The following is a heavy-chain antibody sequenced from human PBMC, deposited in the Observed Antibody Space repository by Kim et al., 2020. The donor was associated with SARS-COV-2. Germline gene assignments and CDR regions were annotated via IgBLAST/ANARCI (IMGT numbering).Heavy chain of an antibody. D-gene: IGHD6-13*01. CDR3: AREPPGAADGFDY. J-gene: IGHJ4*02. CDR1: GYTFTRYY. V-gene: IGHV1-46*01. Sequence: ASVKVSCKASGYTFTRYYIHWVRQAPGQGLEWMGMINVSAGTTNYAQNFRGRVTMTRDTSTSTVYMELSSLRSDDTAVYYCAREPPGAADGFDYWGQGTLLAVSS. CDR2: INVSAGTT.